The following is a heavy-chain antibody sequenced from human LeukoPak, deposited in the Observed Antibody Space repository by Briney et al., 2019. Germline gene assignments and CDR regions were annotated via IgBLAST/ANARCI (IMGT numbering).Heavy chain of an antibody. Sequence: SQTLSLACAISGDSVSSNSAAWNWIRQSPSRGLEWLGRTYYRSKWYNDYAVSVKSRITINRDIPKNQFSLQLNSLTPEDMAVYYCARSVGTLDSWGQETLVTVSS. CDR1: GDSVSSNSAA. J-gene: IGHJ4*02. CDR3: ARSVGTLDS. V-gene: IGHV6-1*01. CDR2: TYYRSKWYN.